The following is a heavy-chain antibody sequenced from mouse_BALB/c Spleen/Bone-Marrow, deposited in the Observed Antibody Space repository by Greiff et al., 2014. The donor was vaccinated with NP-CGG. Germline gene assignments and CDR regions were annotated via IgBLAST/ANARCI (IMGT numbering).Heavy chain of an antibody. D-gene: IGHD2-14*01. CDR2: IDLYYGGT. V-gene: IGHV1-39*01. J-gene: IGHJ1*01. CDR3: ARSRYDGTYWYFDV. CDR1: GNSFTANN. Sequence: VQLQQSGPELEKPGASVKISCRASGNSFTANNMNWVKQSNGKSLERIGNIDLYYGGTSYNQKFKGKATLTVDKSSSTAYMQLKSLTSEDSAVYYCARSRYDGTYWYFDVWGAGTTVTVSS.